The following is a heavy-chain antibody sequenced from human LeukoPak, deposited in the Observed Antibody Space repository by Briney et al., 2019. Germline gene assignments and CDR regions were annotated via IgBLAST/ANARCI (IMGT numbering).Heavy chain of an antibody. D-gene: IGHD6-19*01. CDR2: ITGSVDST. Sequence: GGSLRLSCAASGFTFNSYAMSWVRQAPGKGLEWVSTITGSVDSTFYADSVKGRFTMSRDNSKNTLYLQMNSLRAEDTAVYYCARGAYSGDWAFDIWGQGTVVTVSS. CDR3: ARGAYSGDWAFDI. CDR1: GFTFNSYA. J-gene: IGHJ3*02. V-gene: IGHV3-23*01.